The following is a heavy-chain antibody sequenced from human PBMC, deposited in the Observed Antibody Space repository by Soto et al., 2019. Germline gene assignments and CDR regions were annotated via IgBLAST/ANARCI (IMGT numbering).Heavy chain of an antibody. Sequence: EVQLVESGGGLVQPGGSLRLSCAASGFTFSSYWMHWVRQAPGKGLVWVSRINNDGSNTNYADSVTGRFTTSRDKAKNTLYLQMNSLRAEDTAVYYCGSNPRGGYRFDVWGQGTMVTVSS. J-gene: IGHJ3*01. CDR1: GFTFSSYW. D-gene: IGHD3-22*01. CDR3: GSNPRGGYRFDV. V-gene: IGHV3-74*01. CDR2: INNDGSNT.